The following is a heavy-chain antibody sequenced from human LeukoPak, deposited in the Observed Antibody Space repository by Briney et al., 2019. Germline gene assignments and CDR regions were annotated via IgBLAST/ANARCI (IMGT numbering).Heavy chain of an antibody. Sequence: PSETLSLTCTVSGGSISSYYWSWIRQPPGKGLEWIGYIYYSGSTNYNPSLKSRVTISVDTSKNQFSLKLSSVTAADTAVYYCARAVYCSSTSCYFFDYWGQGTLVTVSS. CDR2: IYYSGST. D-gene: IGHD2-2*01. J-gene: IGHJ4*02. CDR1: GGSISSYY. V-gene: IGHV4-59*01. CDR3: ARAVYCSSTSCYFFDY.